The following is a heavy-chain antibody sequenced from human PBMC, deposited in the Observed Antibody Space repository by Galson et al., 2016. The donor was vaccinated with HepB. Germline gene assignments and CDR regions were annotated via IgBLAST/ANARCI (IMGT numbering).Heavy chain of an antibody. Sequence: WVRQAPGKGLVWVSRISLDGSVTIYGDSVKGRFSTSRDNAKNTLFLQMNSLRAEDTAVYYCGASRDGYIDYWGQGALVTISS. J-gene: IGHJ4*01. V-gene: IGHV3-74*01. CDR2: ISLDGSVT. D-gene: IGHD5-24*01. CDR3: GASRDGYIDY.